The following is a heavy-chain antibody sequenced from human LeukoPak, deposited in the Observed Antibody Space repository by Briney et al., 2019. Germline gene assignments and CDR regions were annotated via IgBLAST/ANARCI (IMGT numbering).Heavy chain of an antibody. CDR2: INTNTGNP. Sequence: ASVKVSCKASGYTFISYSMNWVRQAPGQGLEWMGWINTNTGNPTYAQGFTGRFVFSLDTSVSTAYLQISSLKAEDTAVYYCARAGDITMIVVYYMDVWGKGTTVTVSS. CDR3: ARAGDITMIVVYYMDV. D-gene: IGHD3-22*01. V-gene: IGHV7-4-1*02. CDR1: GYTFISYS. J-gene: IGHJ6*03.